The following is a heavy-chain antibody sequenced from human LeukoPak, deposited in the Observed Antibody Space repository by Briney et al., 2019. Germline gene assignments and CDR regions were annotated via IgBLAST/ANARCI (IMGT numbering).Heavy chain of an antibody. CDR2: ISSSGSTI. D-gene: IGHD3-3*01. CDR3: ARGELRFLEW. CDR1: GFTFSDYY. Sequence: KSGGSLRLSCAASGFTFSDYYMSWVRQAPGKGLEWVSYISSSGSTIYYADSVKGRFTISRDNSKNTLYLQMGSLRAEDMAVYYCARGELRFLEWWGQGTLVTVSS. J-gene: IGHJ4*02. V-gene: IGHV3-11*04.